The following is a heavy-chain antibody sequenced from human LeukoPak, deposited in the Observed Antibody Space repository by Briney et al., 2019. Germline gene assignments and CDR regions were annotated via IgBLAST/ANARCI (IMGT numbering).Heavy chain of an antibody. CDR2: INPNSGGT. CDR3: ARVPRDYMGVDAFDI. V-gene: IGHV1-2*02. J-gene: IGHJ3*02. CDR1: GYTFTGYY. D-gene: IGHD4-11*01. Sequence: ASVKVSCKASGYTFTGYYMHWVRQAPGQGLEWMGWINPNSGGTNYAQKFQGRVTMTRDTSISTAYMELSSLRSEDTAVYYCARVPRDYMGVDAFDIWGQGTMVTVSS.